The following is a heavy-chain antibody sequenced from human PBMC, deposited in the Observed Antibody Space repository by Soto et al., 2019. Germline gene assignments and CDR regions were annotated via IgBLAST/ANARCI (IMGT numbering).Heavy chain of an antibody. V-gene: IGHV3-23*01. D-gene: IGHD6-13*01. Sequence: EVQVLESGGGLVQPGGSLRLSCVISRLTFSNYALNWVRQAPGKGLEWVSSIIGSGDTTYYADSVKGRFTISRDNSKNTLYLQMNSLRVEDTALYYCAKADYSYSWAPGDYWGQGTLVTVSS. CDR3: AKADYSYSWAPGDY. J-gene: IGHJ4*02. CDR2: IIGSGDTT. CDR1: RLTFSNYA.